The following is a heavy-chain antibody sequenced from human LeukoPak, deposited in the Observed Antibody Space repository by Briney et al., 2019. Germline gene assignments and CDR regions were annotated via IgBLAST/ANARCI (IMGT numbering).Heavy chain of an antibody. V-gene: IGHV4-4*07. Sequence: SETLSLTCTVSGGSISTNYWNWIRQPAGKGLEWIGRIYVTGTTYYNPSLKSRLTMSVDASRNQFFLNLSSVTAADTAVYYCARGGPDLAREYFQYWGQGTLVTVS. D-gene: IGHD5-12*01. CDR1: GGSISTNY. CDR2: IYVTGTT. CDR3: ARGGPDLAREYFQY. J-gene: IGHJ1*01.